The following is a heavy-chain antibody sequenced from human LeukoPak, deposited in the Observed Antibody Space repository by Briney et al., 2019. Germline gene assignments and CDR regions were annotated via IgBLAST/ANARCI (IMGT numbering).Heavy chain of an antibody. CDR2: IYSGGST. Sequence: GGSLRLSCAASGFTVSNNYMSWVRPAPGKGLDWVSVIYSGGSTYDADSVKGRFTISRDNSKNTLYLQMNSLRAEDTAVYYCAAGRFWSGYYDYWGQGTLVTVSS. CDR1: GFTVSNNY. D-gene: IGHD3-3*01. J-gene: IGHJ4*02. CDR3: AAGRFWSGYYDY. V-gene: IGHV3-53*01.